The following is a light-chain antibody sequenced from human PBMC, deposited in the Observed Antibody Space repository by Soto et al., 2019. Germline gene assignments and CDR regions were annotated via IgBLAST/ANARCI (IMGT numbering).Light chain of an antibody. J-gene: IGKJ5*01. Sequence: EIVLTQSPATLSLSPGERGTLSCRASQSVSSHLAWYQQKPGQAPRLLIYDASKRPTGIPARFSGSGSGTDFTLTISSLEPEDSAVYYCQQRSDRLPITFGQGTRRESK. CDR3: QQRSDRLPIT. CDR1: QSVSSH. CDR2: DAS. V-gene: IGKV3-11*01.